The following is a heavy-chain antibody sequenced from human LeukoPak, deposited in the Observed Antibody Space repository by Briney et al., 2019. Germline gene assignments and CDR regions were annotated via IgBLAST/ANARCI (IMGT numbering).Heavy chain of an antibody. CDR1: GFSFSDSV. D-gene: IGHD6-13*01. CDR3: AREFSRSTWYYFDY. V-gene: IGHV3-23*01. Sequence: PGGSLRLSCVASGFSFSDSVIHWVRQAPGKGLEWVSAISGSGGSTYYADSVKGRFTISRDNSKNTLYLQMNSLRAEDTAVYYCAREFSRSTWYYFDYWGQGTLVTVSS. CDR2: ISGSGGST. J-gene: IGHJ4*02.